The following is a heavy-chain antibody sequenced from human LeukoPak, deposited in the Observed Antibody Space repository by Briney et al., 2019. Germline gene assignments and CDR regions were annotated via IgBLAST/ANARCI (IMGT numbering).Heavy chain of an antibody. CDR2: IHYSGST. Sequence: SETLSLTCTVSGDSVSSGTYYWSWIPQPPGKGLGWIGYIHYSGSTNYNPSLKSPVIISVDTSKNQSSLRLSSVTAADTAVYYCARVDTVTTGYDYWGQGTLVTVSS. CDR3: ARVDTVTTGYDY. D-gene: IGHD4-17*01. V-gene: IGHV4-61*01. CDR1: GDSVSSGTYY. J-gene: IGHJ4*02.